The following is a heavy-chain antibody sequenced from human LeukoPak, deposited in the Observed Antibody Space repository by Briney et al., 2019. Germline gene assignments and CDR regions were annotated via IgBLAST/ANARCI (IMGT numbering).Heavy chain of an antibody. CDR2: IIPIFGTA. J-gene: IGHJ6*03. D-gene: IGHD3-16*01. CDR1: GGTFSSYA. CDR3: ARDWGVGLRYYYYYMDV. Sequence: GASVKVSCKASGGTFSSYAISWVRRAPGQGLEWMGRIIPIFGTANYAQKFQGRVTITTDESTSTAYMELSSLRSEDTAVYYCARDWGVGLRYYYYYMDVWGKGTTDTVSS. V-gene: IGHV1-69*05.